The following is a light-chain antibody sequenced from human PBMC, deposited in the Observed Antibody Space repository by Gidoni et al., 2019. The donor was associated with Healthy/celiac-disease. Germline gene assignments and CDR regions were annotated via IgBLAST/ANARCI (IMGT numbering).Light chain of an antibody. CDR3: QQYNSYSQT. CDR2: KAS. J-gene: IGKJ1*01. CDR1: QSISSW. V-gene: IGKV1-5*03. Sequence: DIQMTQSPSTLSASVGDRVTITCRASQSISSWLAWYQQKPGKAPTLLIYKASSLESGVPSRFSGSGSGTEFTLTISSLQPDDFATYYCQQYNSYSQTFXXXTKVEIK.